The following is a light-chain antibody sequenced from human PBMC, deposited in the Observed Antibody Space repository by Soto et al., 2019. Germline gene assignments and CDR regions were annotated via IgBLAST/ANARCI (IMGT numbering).Light chain of an antibody. CDR3: QQYDNWTPRT. CDR1: QSVSSN. Sequence: EIVMTQSPATLSVSPRERATLSCRASQSVSSNLAWYQQKPGQAPRLLIYGASTRATGVPARFSGSGSGTEFTLTISSLQSEDFAVYYCQQYDNWTPRTFGQGTKVEFK. CDR2: GAS. J-gene: IGKJ1*01. V-gene: IGKV3-15*01.